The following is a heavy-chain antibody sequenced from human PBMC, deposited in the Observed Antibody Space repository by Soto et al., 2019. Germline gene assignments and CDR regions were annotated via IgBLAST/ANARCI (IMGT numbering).Heavy chain of an antibody. J-gene: IGHJ6*02. CDR1: GFTFSSYA. D-gene: IGHD2-2*01. V-gene: IGHV3-30-3*01. CDR3: ARDLVVVPAAIEYYYYGMDV. CDR2: ISYDGSNK. Sequence: GGSLRLSCAASGFTFSSYAMHWVRQAPGKGLEWVAVISYDGSNKYYADSVKGRFTISRDNSKNTLYLQMNSLRAEDTAVYYCARDLVVVPAAIEYYYYGMDVWGQGTTVTVSS.